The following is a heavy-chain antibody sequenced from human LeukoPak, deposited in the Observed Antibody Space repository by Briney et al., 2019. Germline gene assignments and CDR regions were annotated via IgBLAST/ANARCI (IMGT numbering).Heavy chain of an antibody. V-gene: IGHV4-59*01. CDR2: IYYSGST. Sequence: SETLSLTCTVSGGSISSYYWSWIRQPPGKGLEWIGYIYYSGSTNYNPSLKSRVTISVDTSKNQFSLKLSSVTAADTAVYYCARVESYESEYFQHWGQGTLVTVSS. D-gene: IGHD5-18*01. CDR1: GGSISSYY. J-gene: IGHJ1*01. CDR3: ARVESYESEYFQH.